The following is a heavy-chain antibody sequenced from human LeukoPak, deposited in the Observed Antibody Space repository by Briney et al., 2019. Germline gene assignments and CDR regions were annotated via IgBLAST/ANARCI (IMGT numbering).Heavy chain of an antibody. CDR3: AKAYYDFWSGSYYYYMDV. Sequence: SETLSLTCTVSGDSISSHYWGWIRQSPGKGLEWIGYIYYSGSTNYNPSLKSRVTISADTSKNQFSLKVNSVTAADTAVYYCAKAYYDFWSGSYYYYMDVWGKGTTVTVSS. V-gene: IGHV4-59*11. CDR1: GDSISSHY. CDR2: IYYSGST. D-gene: IGHD3-3*01. J-gene: IGHJ6*03.